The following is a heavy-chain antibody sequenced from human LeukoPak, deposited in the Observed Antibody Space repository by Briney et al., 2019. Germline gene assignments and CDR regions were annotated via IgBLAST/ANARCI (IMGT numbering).Heavy chain of an antibody. CDR3: ATDGAGFDT. CDR2: INIGGTNT. V-gene: IGHV3-11*01. J-gene: IGHJ5*02. Sequence: GLEWLSYINIGGTNTHYADSVKGRFTISRDNAKKSLYLEMNNLRAEDTAVYYCATDGAGFDTWGQGVLVTVSS.